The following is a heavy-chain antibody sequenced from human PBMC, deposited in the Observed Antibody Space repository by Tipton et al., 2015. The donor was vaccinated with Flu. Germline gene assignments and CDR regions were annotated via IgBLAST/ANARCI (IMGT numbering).Heavy chain of an antibody. Sequence: TLSLTCTVSGGSISSSSYYWGWIRQPPGKGLEWIGSIYYSGNTYYNPSLKSRVTISVDTSKNQFSLKLSSVTAADTAVYYCARDGFITMIVVVTAGAFDIWGKGKMVTVS. D-gene: IGHD3-22*01. CDR2: IYYSGNT. CDR1: GGSISSSSYY. J-gene: IGHJ3*02. CDR3: ARDGFITMIVVVTAGAFDI. V-gene: IGHV4-39*07.